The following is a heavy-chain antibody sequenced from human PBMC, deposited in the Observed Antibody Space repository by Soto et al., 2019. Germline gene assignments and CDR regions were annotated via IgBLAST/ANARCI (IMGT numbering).Heavy chain of an antibody. J-gene: IGHJ4*02. CDR3: ARDTASRSYGSDY. CDR1: GFTFSDFY. Sequence: GGSLRLSCAASGFTFSDFYMSWARQAPGKGLEWVAHISQVGLEIFYADSVKGRFAVSRDNAKNSLSLEMNGLRADDTAVYFCARDTASRSYGSDYWGQGTLVTVSS. V-gene: IGHV3-7*03. D-gene: IGHD4-17*01. CDR2: ISQVGLEI.